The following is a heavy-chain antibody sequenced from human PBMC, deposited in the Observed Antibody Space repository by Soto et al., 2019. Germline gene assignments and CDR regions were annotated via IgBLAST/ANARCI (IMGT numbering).Heavy chain of an antibody. CDR2: ISTRSHYI. J-gene: IGHJ4*02. V-gene: IGHV3-21*01. D-gene: IGHD3-9*01. CDR1: GFTFSSYN. CDR3: ARDSSTGYYLSDFDY. Sequence: PGGSLRLSCVVSGFTFSSYNMNWVRQAPGKGLEWVASISTRSHYIYYADSLKGRFTSSRDNAKNSVDLQISSLRAEDTAVYYCARDSSTGYYLSDFDYWGQGTLVTVSS.